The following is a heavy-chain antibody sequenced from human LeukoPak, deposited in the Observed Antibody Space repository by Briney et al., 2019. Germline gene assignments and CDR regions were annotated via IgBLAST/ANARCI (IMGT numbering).Heavy chain of an antibody. D-gene: IGHD4-23*01. Sequence: NPSETLSLTCTVSGGSISSYYWSWIRQPPGKGLEWIGYIYYSGSTNYNPSLKSRVTISVDTSKNQFSLELSSVTAADTAVYYCARTGRHHDYGGPGGAFDIWGQGTMVTVSS. CDR2: IYYSGST. CDR3: ARTGRHHDYGGPGGAFDI. J-gene: IGHJ3*02. V-gene: IGHV4-59*08. CDR1: GGSISSYY.